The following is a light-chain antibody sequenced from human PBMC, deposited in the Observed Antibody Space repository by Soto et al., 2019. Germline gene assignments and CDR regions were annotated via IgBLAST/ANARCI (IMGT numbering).Light chain of an antibody. CDR1: RSNIGNNA. V-gene: IGLV1-36*01. CDR2: YDD. CDR3: AAWDDSRNGLV. J-gene: IGLJ2*01. Sequence: SVLTQPPSVAEAPRQRVTISCSGSRSNIGNNAVNWYQQLPGKAPKLLIYYDDLLPSGVSDRFSGSKSGTSASLAIGGLQSEDEADYYCAAWDDSRNGLVFGGGTKLTVL.